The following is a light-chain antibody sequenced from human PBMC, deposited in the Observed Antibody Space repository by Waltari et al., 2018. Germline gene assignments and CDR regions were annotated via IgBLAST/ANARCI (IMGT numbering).Light chain of an antibody. CDR2: DVI. CDR1: STDVGGFDY. CDR3: TSYTSSSTFV. V-gene: IGLV2-14*01. J-gene: IGLJ3*02. Sequence: QSALTQPASVSGSPGQSITIPCTGTSTDVGGFDYVTWYQQHPGKAPKRLIYDVIKRPSVVSNRFSGSKSGNTASLTVSGLQAEDEADYYCTSYTSSSTFVFGGGTSLTVL.